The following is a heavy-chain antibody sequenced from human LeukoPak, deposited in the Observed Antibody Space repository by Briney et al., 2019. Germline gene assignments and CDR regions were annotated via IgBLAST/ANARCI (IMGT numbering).Heavy chain of an antibody. J-gene: IGHJ3*02. CDR3: ARGVGAINDAFDI. D-gene: IGHD1-26*01. CDR2: INPSGGST. Sequence: ASVKVSCKASGYTFTSYYMHWVRQAPGQGLEWMGIINPSGGSTSYAQKLQGRVTMTTDTSTSTAYMELRSLRSDDTAVYYCARGVGAINDAFDIWGQGTMVTVSS. CDR1: GYTFTSYY. V-gene: IGHV1-46*01.